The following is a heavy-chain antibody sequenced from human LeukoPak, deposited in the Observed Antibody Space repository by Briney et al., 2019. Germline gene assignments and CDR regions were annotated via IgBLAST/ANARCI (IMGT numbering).Heavy chain of an antibody. Sequence: PGGSLRLSRAASGFTFSSYWMSWVRQAPGKGLEWVANIKQDGSEKYYVDSVKGRFTISRDNAKNSLYLQMNSLRAEDTAVYYCATSVGDGYDSNWGQGTLVTVSS. CDR2: IKQDGSEK. CDR1: GFTFSSYW. J-gene: IGHJ4*02. D-gene: IGHD5-12*01. V-gene: IGHV3-7*01. CDR3: ATSVGDGYDSN.